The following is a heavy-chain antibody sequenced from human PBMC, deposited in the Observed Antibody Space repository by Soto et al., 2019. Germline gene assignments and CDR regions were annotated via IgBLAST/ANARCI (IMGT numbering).Heavy chain of an antibody. D-gene: IGHD3-10*01. V-gene: IGHV1-69*02. J-gene: IGHJ4*02. CDR1: GDTFNFYT. CDR2: IITMLGMS. CDR3: ATSYGSGSRPFDY. Sequence: QVQLVQSGAEVKKPGSSVKVSCKASGDTFNFYTISWVRQAPGQGLEWMGRIITMLGMSNYAQKFQDRVTIIAAKSTSTAYMQLSSLRSEDTAIYYCATSYGSGSRPFDYWGQGTLVTVSS.